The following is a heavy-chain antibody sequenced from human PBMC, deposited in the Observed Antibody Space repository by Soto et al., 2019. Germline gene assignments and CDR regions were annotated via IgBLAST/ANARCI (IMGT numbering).Heavy chain of an antibody. CDR2: IKSKTDGGTT. D-gene: IGHD4-17*01. Sequence: GGSLRLSCAASGFTFSNAWMNWVRQAPGKGLEWVGRIKSKTDGGTTDYAAPVKGRFTISRDDSKNTPYLQMNSLKTEDTAVYYCTRSYYGVQLDYWGQGTLVTVSS. J-gene: IGHJ4*02. V-gene: IGHV3-15*07. CDR1: GFTFSNAW. CDR3: TRSYYGVQLDY.